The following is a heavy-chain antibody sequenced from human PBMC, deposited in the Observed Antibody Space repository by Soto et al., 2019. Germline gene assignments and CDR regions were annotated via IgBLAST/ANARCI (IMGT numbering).Heavy chain of an antibody. J-gene: IGHJ4*02. Sequence: ASVKVSFKASGYIFTSYGISWVRQAPGQGLEWMGWISTYNGNTNYAQNLQGRLTMTADTSTTTAYMELRSLRSDDTAVYYCAREVLRETPFDYWGQGTLVTVSS. V-gene: IGHV1-18*01. CDR2: ISTYNGNT. CDR1: GYIFTSYG. CDR3: AREVLRETPFDY.